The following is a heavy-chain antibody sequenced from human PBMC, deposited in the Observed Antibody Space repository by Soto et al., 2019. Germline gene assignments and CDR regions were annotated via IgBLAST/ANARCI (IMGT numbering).Heavy chain of an antibody. D-gene: IGHD3-16*01. J-gene: IGHJ4*02. V-gene: IGHV3-74*01. CDR2: INSDGSST. CDR3: ARGEYYDYIWGSSAVTPDY. CDR1: GFTFSSYW. Sequence: GGSLRLSCAASGFTFSSYWMHWVRQAPGKGLVWVSRINSDGSSTSYADSVKGRFTISRDNAKNTLYLQMNSLRAEDTAVYCCARGEYYDYIWGSSAVTPDYWGQGTLVTVSS.